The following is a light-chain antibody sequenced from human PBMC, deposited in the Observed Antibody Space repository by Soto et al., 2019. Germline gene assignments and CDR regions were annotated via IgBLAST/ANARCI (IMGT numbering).Light chain of an antibody. CDR1: RSDVGYYDY. CDR3: SSYTGISTYV. Sequence: QSALTQPASVSGSLGQSITISCTGTRSDVGYYDYVSWYQQHPGTAPKLMIYEVTNRPSGVSNRFSGSKSGNTASLTISGLQAEDEADYYCSSYTGISTYVFGTGTKLTVL. V-gene: IGLV2-14*01. J-gene: IGLJ1*01. CDR2: EVT.